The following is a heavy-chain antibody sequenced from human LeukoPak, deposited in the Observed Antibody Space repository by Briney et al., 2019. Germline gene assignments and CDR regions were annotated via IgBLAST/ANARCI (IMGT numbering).Heavy chain of an antibody. J-gene: IGHJ6*02. D-gene: IGHD3-10*01. Sequence: GGSLRLSCAASGFTFSSYGMHWVRQAPGKGLEWVAVISYDGSNKYYADSVKGRFTISRDNSKNTLYLQMNSLRAEDTAVYYCAKELAVREFDYYYYYGMDVWGQGTTVTVSS. V-gene: IGHV3-30*18. CDR2: ISYDGSNK. CDR1: GFTFSSYG. CDR3: AKELAVREFDYYYYYGMDV.